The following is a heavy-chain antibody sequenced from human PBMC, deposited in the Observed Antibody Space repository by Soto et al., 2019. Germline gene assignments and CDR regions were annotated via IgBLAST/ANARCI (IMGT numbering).Heavy chain of an antibody. V-gene: IGHV3-30*18. D-gene: IGHD6-13*01. CDR3: AKDVAAEYYYYGMDV. Sequence: QVYLVESGGGVVQPGRSLRLSCAASGLTFSSYGMHWVRQAPGKGLEWVAVISYDGRNKYYADSVKGRFTISRDDSKNTLYLQMTSLRAEDTAVYYCAKDVAAEYYYYGMDVWGQGTTVTVSS. CDR1: GLTFSSYG. J-gene: IGHJ6*02. CDR2: ISYDGRNK.